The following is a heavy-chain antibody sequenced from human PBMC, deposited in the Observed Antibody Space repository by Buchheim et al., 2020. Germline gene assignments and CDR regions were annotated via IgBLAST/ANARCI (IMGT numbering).Heavy chain of an antibody. J-gene: IGHJ4*02. CDR3: ARLIINRAHRSYYFDY. Sequence: QVQLQESGPGLVKPSQTLSLTCTVSGGSISSGSYYWSWIRQPAGKGLEWIGRIYTSGSTNYNPSLKSRVTISVDTSKTQFSLKLSSVTAADTAVYYCARLIINRAHRSYYFDYWGQGTL. CDR2: IYTSGST. D-gene: IGHD1-14*01. CDR1: GGSISSGSYY. V-gene: IGHV4-61*02.